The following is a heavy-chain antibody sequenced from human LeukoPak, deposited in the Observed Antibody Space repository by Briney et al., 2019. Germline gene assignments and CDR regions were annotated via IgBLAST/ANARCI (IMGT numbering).Heavy chain of an antibody. CDR2: ISSSSSYI. CDR3: ARDLRGTAMFFDY. CDR1: GLTFSSYS. V-gene: IGHV3-21*01. D-gene: IGHD5-18*01. Sequence: GGSLRLSCAASGLTFSSYSLNWVRQAPGNGLESFSSISSSSSYIYYADSVKGQFTISRDNAKNSLYLQMISLRADDTAVYYCARDLRGTAMFFDYWGQGTLVTVSS. J-gene: IGHJ4*02.